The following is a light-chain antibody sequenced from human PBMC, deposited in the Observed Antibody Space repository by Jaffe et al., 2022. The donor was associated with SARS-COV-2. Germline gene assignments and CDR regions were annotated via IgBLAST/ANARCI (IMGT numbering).Light chain of an antibody. J-gene: IGKJ1*01. V-gene: IGKV3-20*01. Sequence: EIVLTQSPGTLSLSPGERATLSCRASQSVSASYLAWYQQKPGQAPRVLIYGASSRAPGIPDRFSGSASGTDFTLTISRLEPEDFAVYYCQQYGSSPWTFGQGTKVEIK. CDR2: GAS. CDR3: QQYGSSPWT. CDR1: QSVSASY.